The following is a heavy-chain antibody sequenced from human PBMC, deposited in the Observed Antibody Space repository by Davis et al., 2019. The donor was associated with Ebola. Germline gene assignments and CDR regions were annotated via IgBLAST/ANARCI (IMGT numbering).Heavy chain of an antibody. CDR2: IKQDGSEK. D-gene: IGHD2-15*01. Sequence: GESLKISCAASGFTFSSYWMSWVRQAPGKGLEWVANIKQDGSEKYYVDSVKGRFTISRDNAKNSLYLQMNSLRAEDTAVYYCARVVGYCSDGSCPPGYWGQGTLVTVSS. CDR3: ARVVGYCSDGSCPPGY. CDR1: GFTFSSYW. V-gene: IGHV3-7*03. J-gene: IGHJ4*02.